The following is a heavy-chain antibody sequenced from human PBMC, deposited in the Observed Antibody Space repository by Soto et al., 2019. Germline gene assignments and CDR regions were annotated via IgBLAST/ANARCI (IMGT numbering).Heavy chain of an antibody. Sequence: QITLKESGPTLVKPTQTLTLTCTFSGFSLSTSGVGVAWIRQPPGKALEWLALIYWDDDKRYRPSLESRLTIPKDTSKNPVVLTMTNMDSVATATYYCAYLPCSGGSCYWFSFSGMDVWGQGTTVTVSS. CDR3: AYLPCSGGSCYWFSFSGMDV. CDR2: IYWDDDK. J-gene: IGHJ6*02. V-gene: IGHV2-5*02. CDR1: GFSLSTSGVG. D-gene: IGHD2-15*01.